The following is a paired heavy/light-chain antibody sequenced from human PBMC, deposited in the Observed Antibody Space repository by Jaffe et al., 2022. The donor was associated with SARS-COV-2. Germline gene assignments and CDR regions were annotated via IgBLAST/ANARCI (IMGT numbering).Light chain of an antibody. J-gene: IGKJ1*01. CDR3: MQALQITWT. V-gene: IGKV2-28*01. CDR1: QSLLHSNGYNY. CDR2: LGS. Sequence: DIVMTQSPLSLPVTPGEPASISCRSSQSLLHSNGYNYLDWYLQKPGQSPQLLIYLGSNRASGVPDRFSGSGSGTDFTLKISRVEAEDVGVYYCMQALQITWTFGQGTKVEIK.
Heavy chain of an antibody. V-gene: IGHV3-11*01. CDR1: GFTFSDYY. D-gene: IGHD3-3*01. Sequence: QVQLVESGGGLVKPGGSLRLSCAASGFTFSDYYMSWIRQAPGKGLEWVSYISSSGSTIYYADSVKGRFTISRDNAKNSLYLQMNSLRAEDTAVYYCARGSGFLEWLPLYGMDVWGQGTTVTVSS. CDR2: ISSSGSTI. CDR3: ARGSGFLEWLPLYGMDV. J-gene: IGHJ6*02.